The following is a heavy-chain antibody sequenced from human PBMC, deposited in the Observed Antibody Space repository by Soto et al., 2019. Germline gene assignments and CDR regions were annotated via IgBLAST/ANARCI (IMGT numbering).Heavy chain of an antibody. CDR2: INGGSTP. J-gene: IGHJ6*02. D-gene: IGHD3-3*01. Sequence: GGCRRLSCAASGFTFNSYAMNWVSQAPGKGLEWVTTINGGSTPHNEDSVKGGFTISRDNHKNTLYQQMNSLRAEDTAVYFCAKDKDWSGVYGMDVWGQGTTVTVSS. V-gene: IGHV3-23*01. CDR3: AKDKDWSGVYGMDV. CDR1: GFTFNSYA.